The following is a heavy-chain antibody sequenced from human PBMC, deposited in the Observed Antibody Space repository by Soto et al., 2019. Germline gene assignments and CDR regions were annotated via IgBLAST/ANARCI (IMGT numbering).Heavy chain of an antibody. J-gene: IGHJ4*02. Sequence: QVQLQESGPGLVKPSETLSLTCTVSGGSISSYYWTWIRQPPGKGLEWIGFIYNSGSTHYNPSLWSRVTISVDTSKNQFSLKARSVTAADTAVYYCASMGYHYGSGSYPLYYWGQGTLVTVSS. CDR2: IYNSGST. CDR1: GGSISSYY. CDR3: ASMGYHYGSGSYPLYY. V-gene: IGHV4-59*08. D-gene: IGHD3-10*01.